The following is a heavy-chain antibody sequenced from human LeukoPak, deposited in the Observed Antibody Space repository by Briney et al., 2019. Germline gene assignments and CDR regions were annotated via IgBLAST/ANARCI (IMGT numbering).Heavy chain of an antibody. CDR3: ARLAEPTIFGVVKPNYFDY. D-gene: IGHD3-3*01. CDR2: ISAYNGNT. J-gene: IGHJ4*02. CDR1: GYTFTSYG. V-gene: IGHV1-18*01. Sequence: ASVKVSCKASGYTFTSYGISWVRQAPGQGLEWMGWISAYNGNTNYAQKHQGRVTMTTDTSTSTAYMELRSLRSDDTAVYYCARLAEPTIFGVVKPNYFDYWGQGTLVTVSS.